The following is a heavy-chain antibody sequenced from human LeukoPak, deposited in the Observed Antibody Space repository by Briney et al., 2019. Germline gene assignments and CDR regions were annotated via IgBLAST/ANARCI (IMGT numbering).Heavy chain of an antibody. CDR1: GFTSSSYV. CDR2: ISYDGSNE. V-gene: IGHV3-30*04. Sequence: GGSLRLSCAASGFTSSSYVMHWVRQAPGKGLEWVAIISYDGSNEYYADSVKGRFTISRDNAKNSLYLQMNSLRAEDTAVYYCARDMSIFGVVIYFDYWGQGTLVTVSS. D-gene: IGHD3-3*01. J-gene: IGHJ4*02. CDR3: ARDMSIFGVVIYFDY.